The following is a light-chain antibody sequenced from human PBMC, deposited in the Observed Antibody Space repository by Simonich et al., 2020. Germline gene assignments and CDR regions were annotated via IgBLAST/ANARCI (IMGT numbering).Light chain of an antibody. CDR2: DAS. V-gene: IGKV1-13*02. J-gene: IGKJ5*01. CDR3: QQFNSYRIT. CDR1: QGISSA. Sequence: LTQSPSSLSASVGDRVTITCRASQGISSAFAWYQQKPGKAPKLLIYDASSLESGVPSRFSGSGSGTDFTLTISSLQPEDFATYYCQQFNSYRITFGQGTRLEIK.